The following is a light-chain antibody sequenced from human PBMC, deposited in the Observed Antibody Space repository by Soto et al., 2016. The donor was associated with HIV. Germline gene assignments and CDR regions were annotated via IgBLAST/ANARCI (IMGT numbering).Light chain of an antibody. V-gene: IGKV1-5*03. Sequence: DIQMTQSPSLLSASVGDRVTITCRASQNINSWLAWYQQKAGKAPRLLIYKASSLESGVPSRFSGSGSGTEFTLTITSLQPDDFATYYCQHYNNYPWAFGLGTKVEVK. J-gene: IGKJ1*01. CDR2: KAS. CDR1: QNINSW. CDR3: QHYNNYPWA.